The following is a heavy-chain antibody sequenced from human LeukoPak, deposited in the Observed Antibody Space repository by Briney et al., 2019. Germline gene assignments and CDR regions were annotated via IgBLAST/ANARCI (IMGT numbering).Heavy chain of an antibody. V-gene: IGHV3-30*04. CDR2: ISYDGSNK. Sequence: SGRSLRLSCAASGFTFSSYAMHWVRQAPGKGLGWVAVISYDGSNKYYADSVKGRFTISRDNSKNTLYLQMNSLRAEDTAVYYCARDSMVRGVMIYWYFDLWGRGTLVTVSS. J-gene: IGHJ2*01. D-gene: IGHD3-10*01. CDR3: ARDSMVRGVMIYWYFDL. CDR1: GFTFSSYA.